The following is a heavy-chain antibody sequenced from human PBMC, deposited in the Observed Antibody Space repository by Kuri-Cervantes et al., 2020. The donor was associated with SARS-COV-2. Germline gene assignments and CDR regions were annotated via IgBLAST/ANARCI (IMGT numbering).Heavy chain of an antibody. D-gene: IGHD3-22*01. V-gene: IGHV4-59*08. J-gene: IGHJ4*02. CDR2: IYYSGST. Sequence: SETLSLTCTVSGGSISSYYWSWIRQPPGKGLEWIGYIYYSGSTNYNPSLKSRVTISVDTSKNQFSLKLSSVTAADTAVYYCARLEGTMILPYWGQGTLVTVSS. CDR3: ARLEGTMILPY. CDR1: GGSISSYY.